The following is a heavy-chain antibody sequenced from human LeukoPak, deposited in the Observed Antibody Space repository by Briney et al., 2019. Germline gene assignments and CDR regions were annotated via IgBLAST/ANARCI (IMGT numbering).Heavy chain of an antibody. V-gene: IGHV4-38-2*02. Sequence: SETLSLTCTVSGYSISSGYYWGWIRQPPGKGLERIGSIYHSGSTYYNPSLKSRVTISVDTSKNQFSLKLSSVTAADTAVYYCARDSSKTDGYNWGFYYYYYMDVWGKGTTVTVSS. CDR1: GYSISSGYY. J-gene: IGHJ6*03. D-gene: IGHD5-24*01. CDR2: IYHSGST. CDR3: ARDSSKTDGYNWGFYYYYYMDV.